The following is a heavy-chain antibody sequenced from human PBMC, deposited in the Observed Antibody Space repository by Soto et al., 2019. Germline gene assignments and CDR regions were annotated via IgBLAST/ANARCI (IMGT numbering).Heavy chain of an antibody. CDR3: ARGNTGIAAADY. Sequence: QVQLVESGGGVVQPGRSLRLSCAASGFTFSSYGMHWVRQAPGKGLEWVAVIWYDGSNKYYADSVKGRFTISRDNSKNTLYLQMNSLRAEDTAVYYCARGNTGIAAADYWGQGTLVTVSS. CDR1: GFTFSSYG. J-gene: IGHJ4*02. D-gene: IGHD6-13*01. CDR2: IWYDGSNK. V-gene: IGHV3-33*01.